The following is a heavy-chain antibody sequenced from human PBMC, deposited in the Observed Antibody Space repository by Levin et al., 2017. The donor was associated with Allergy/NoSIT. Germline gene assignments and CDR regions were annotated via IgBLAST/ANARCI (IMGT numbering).Heavy chain of an antibody. CDR2: IWNDGSKQ. V-gene: IGHV3-33*01. D-gene: IGHD2-15*01. J-gene: IGHJ4*02. CDR3: ARDIGHCSTGTCYSESHFDY. Sequence: GGSLRLSCAGSGFTFSTYGIHWVRQAPGKGLEWVPLIWNDGSKQYYADSVKGRFTVSRDNSKNTVYLQMNSLRAEDTGLYYCARDIGHCSTGTCYSESHFDYWGQGTLVTVSS. CDR1: GFTFSTYG.